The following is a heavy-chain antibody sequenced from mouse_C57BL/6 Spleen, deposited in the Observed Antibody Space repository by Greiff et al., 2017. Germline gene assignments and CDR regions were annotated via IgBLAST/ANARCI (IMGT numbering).Heavy chain of an antibody. D-gene: IGHD3-1*01. CDR2: ISYDGSN. CDR3: AREDFGGYIDY. V-gene: IGHV3-6*01. Sequence: EVKLVESGPGLVKPSQSLSLTCSVTGYSITSGYYWNWIRQFPGNKLEWMGYISYDGSNNYNPSLKNRISITRDTSKNQFFLKLNSVTTEDTATYYCAREDFGGYIDYWGQGTTLTVSS. J-gene: IGHJ2*01. CDR1: GYSITSGYY.